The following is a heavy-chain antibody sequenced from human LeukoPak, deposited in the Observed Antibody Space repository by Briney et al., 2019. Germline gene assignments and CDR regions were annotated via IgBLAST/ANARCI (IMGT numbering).Heavy chain of an antibody. CDR1: GYTFTSYG. CDR3: ARGTLLGSSSSLLFDY. D-gene: IGHD6-13*01. V-gene: IGHV1-18*01. J-gene: IGHJ4*02. Sequence: ASVKVSCKTSGYTFTSYGVSWVRQAPGQGLEWMGWISTYNGNTNYAQKLQGRVTMTTDTPTRTAYMELRSLRSDDTAVYYCARGTLLGSSSSLLFDYWGQGTLVTVSS. CDR2: ISTYNGNT.